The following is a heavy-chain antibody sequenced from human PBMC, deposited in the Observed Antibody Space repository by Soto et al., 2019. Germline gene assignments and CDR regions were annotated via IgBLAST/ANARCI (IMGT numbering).Heavy chain of an antibody. CDR3: ARYPPYYDFWSGSYKPYGMDV. CDR1: GGSFSGYY. D-gene: IGHD3-3*01. V-gene: IGHV4-34*01. J-gene: IGHJ6*02. CDR2: INHSGST. Sequence: SETLSLTCAVYGGSFSGYYWSWIRQPPGKGLEWIGEINHSGSTNYNPSLKSRVTISVDTSKNQFSLKLSSVTAADTAVYYCARYPPYYDFWSGSYKPYGMDVWGQGTTVTVS.